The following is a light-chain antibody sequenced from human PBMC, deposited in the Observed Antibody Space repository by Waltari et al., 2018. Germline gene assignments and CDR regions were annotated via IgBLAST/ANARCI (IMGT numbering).Light chain of an antibody. CDR3: QQSVSIPYT. CDR1: QTISTF. J-gene: IGKJ2*01. CDR2: KAS. Sequence: IQLTHSPSSLSASVGDGVTFTCRANQTISTFLNWYQQKLGRAPKLLIYKASQLQTGVPSRFSGSGSGTDFTLTVSSLQPEDFTTYYCQQSVSIPYTFGQGTKVEL. V-gene: IGKV1-39*01.